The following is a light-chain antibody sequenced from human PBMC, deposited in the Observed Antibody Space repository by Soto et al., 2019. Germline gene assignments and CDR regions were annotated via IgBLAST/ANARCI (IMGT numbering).Light chain of an antibody. Sequence: QSVLTQPPSASGTPGQRVTISCSGSSSNIGSNYVYWYQQLPGTAPKLLIYSNNQRPSGVPDRFSGSKSGTSASLAISGLRSEDEADYYCAAWDESLSGPYWVFGGGTKLTVL. CDR1: SSNIGSNY. CDR2: SNN. CDR3: AAWDESLSGPYWV. V-gene: IGLV1-47*02. J-gene: IGLJ3*02.